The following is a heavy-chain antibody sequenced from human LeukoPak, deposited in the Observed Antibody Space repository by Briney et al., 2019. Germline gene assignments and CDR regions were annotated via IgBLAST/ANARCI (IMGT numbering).Heavy chain of an antibody. V-gene: IGHV3-23*01. CDR2: IIGSGGIT. CDR1: GFAFSTYA. Sequence: GGSLRLSCAASGFAFSTYAMSWVRQAPGKGLEWVSSIIGSGGITYYADSVKGRFTISRDNSKNTLYLQMNSLRAEDTAVYYCARDFGYFWGQGTLVTVSS. D-gene: IGHD3-10*01. J-gene: IGHJ4*02. CDR3: ARDFGYF.